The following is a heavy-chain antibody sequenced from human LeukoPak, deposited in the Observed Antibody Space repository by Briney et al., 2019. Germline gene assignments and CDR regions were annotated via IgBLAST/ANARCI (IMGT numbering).Heavy chain of an antibody. D-gene: IGHD4-17*01. V-gene: IGHV3-48*02. J-gene: IGHJ4*02. CDR3: ARSYGDYTPDY. Sequence: GGSLRLSCAASGFTFSSYSMNWVRQAPGKGLEWVSYISSSSSTIYYADSVKGRFTISRDNAKNPLYLQMNSLRDEDTAVYYCARSYGDYTPDYWGQGTLVTVSS. CDR2: ISSSSSTI. CDR1: GFTFSSYS.